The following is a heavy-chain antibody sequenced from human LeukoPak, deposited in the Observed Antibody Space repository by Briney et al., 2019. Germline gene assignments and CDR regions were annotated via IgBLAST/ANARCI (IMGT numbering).Heavy chain of an antibody. Sequence: SQTLSLTCTVSGGSISSGDYYWSWIRQPPGKGLEWIAYMYYSGSTNYNPSLKSRVTISVDTSKNQFSLKLSSVTAADTAVYYCARDILSYSYGYIYSGVFDYWGQGTLVTVSS. CDR3: ARDILSYSYGYIYSGVFDY. CDR2: MYYSGST. CDR1: GGSISSGDYY. J-gene: IGHJ4*02. V-gene: IGHV4-30-4*01. D-gene: IGHD5-18*01.